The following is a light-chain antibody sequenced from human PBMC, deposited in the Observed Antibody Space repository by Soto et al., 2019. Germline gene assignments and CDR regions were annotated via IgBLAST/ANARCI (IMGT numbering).Light chain of an antibody. V-gene: IGLV3-21*02. Sequence: SYDLTQPPAVSVAPGQTAKITGGGDKSGSKIVHWYKQRPGQAPVAVVFYATDRPPGIPDRISASRSGDTATLTISRVDAGHEADYYCQVWASTAEFFVVGSGTKVTVL. CDR3: QVWASTAEFFV. CDR2: YAT. J-gene: IGLJ1*01. CDR1: KSGSKI.